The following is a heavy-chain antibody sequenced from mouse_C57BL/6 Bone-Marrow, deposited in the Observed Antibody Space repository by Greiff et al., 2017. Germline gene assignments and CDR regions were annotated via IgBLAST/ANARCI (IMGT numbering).Heavy chain of an antibody. V-gene: IGHV1-76*01. CDR2: LYPGSGNT. D-gene: IGHD2-1*01. CDR1: GYTFTDYY. J-gene: IGHJ2*01. CDR3: AREGVYGNPYYFDY. Sequence: VQVVESGAELVRPGASVKLSCKASGYTFTDYYITWVKQRPGQGLEWIARLYPGSGNTYYNEKFKGKATLTAEKSSSTAYMQLSSLTSEDSAVYFCAREGVYGNPYYFDYWGQGTTLTVSS.